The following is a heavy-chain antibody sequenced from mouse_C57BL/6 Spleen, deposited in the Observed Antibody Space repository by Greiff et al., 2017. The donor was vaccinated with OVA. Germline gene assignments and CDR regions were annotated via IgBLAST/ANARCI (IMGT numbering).Heavy chain of an antibody. CDR1: GYTFTGYW. CDR2: ILPGSGST. CDR3: AKRGYGTEFWYYFDY. J-gene: IGHJ2*01. Sequence: RVKPGASVKLSCKATGYTFTGYWIEWVKQRPGHGLEWIGEILPGSGSTNYNEKFKGKATFTADTSSNTAYMQLSSLTTEDSAIYYCAKRGYGTEFWYYFDYWGQGTTRTVSS. D-gene: IGHD1-1*01. V-gene: IGHV1-9*01.